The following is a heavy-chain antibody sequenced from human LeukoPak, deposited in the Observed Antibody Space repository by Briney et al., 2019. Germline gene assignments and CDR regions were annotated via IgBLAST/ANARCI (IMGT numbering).Heavy chain of an antibody. J-gene: IGHJ4*02. D-gene: IGHD6-19*01. V-gene: IGHV6-1*01. CDR1: GDCVSSNNGA. Sequence: KPSQTLSVTCTISGDCVSSNNGAWNWLRQSPSRGLDGLGWTYYRSKWYNSYAESMKGRITINSDRSKNQFSLQLNPVTPQDTAGYYCVSDLGNSGWYTFDYWGQGTLVTLSS. CDR2: TYYRSKWYN. CDR3: VSDLGNSGWYTFDY.